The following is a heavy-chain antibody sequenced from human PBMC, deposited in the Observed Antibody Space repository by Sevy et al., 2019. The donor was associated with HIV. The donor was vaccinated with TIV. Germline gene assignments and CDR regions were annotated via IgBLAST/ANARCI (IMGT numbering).Heavy chain of an antibody. J-gene: IGHJ6*03. CDR2: ISSSSSYI. V-gene: IGHV3-21*01. CDR3: ARSGGDYDPQYYYYYYYMDV. Sequence: GGSLRLSCAASGFTFSSYSMNWVRQAPGKGLEWVSSISSSSSYIYYADSVKGRFTISRDNAKNSLYMQMNSPRAEDTAVYYCARSGGDYDPQYYYYYYYMDVWGKGTTVTVSS. CDR1: GFTFSSYS. D-gene: IGHD4-17*01.